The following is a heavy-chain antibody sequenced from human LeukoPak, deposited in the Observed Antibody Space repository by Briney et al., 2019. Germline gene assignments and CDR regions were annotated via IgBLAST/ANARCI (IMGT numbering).Heavy chain of an antibody. CDR2: IRYDGSNK. CDR1: GFTFSSYG. CDR3: ARGGSYSLDY. J-gene: IGHJ4*02. V-gene: IGHV3-30*02. D-gene: IGHD1-26*01. Sequence: GGSLRLSCAASGFTFSSYGMHWVRLAPGKGLEWVAFIRYDGSNKYYADSVKGRFTISRDNSKNTLYLQMNSLRAGDTAVYYCARGGSYSLDYWGQGTLVTVSS.